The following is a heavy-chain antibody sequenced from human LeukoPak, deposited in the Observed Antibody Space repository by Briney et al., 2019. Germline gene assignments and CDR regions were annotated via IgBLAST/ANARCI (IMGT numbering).Heavy chain of an antibody. D-gene: IGHD3-10*01. CDR2: ISSSSSYI. CDR1: GFTFSSYS. CDR3: ARDANHYGSGSYGEGFDY. J-gene: IGHJ4*02. Sequence: GGSLRLSCAASGFTFSSYSMNWVRQAPGKGLDWVSSISSSSSYIYYADSVKGRFTISRDNAKNSLYLQMNSLRAEDTAVYYSARDANHYGSGSYGEGFDYWGQGTLVTVSS. V-gene: IGHV3-21*01.